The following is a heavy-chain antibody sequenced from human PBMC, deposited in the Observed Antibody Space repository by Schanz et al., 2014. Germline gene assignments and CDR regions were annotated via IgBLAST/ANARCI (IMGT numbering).Heavy chain of an antibody. Sequence: QVQLIQSGAEVKKPGASVKVSCKASGYTFTSYSIHWVRQAPGQGLEWMGWINVGNGNMKYSQKFQGRVTITRDTSASTAYMDLRSLRSDDTAVYYCARGFDFWDRWGQGTLVTVSS. V-gene: IGHV1-3*01. J-gene: IGHJ4*02. CDR1: GYTFTSYS. D-gene: IGHD3-3*01. CDR2: INVGNGNM. CDR3: ARGFDFWDR.